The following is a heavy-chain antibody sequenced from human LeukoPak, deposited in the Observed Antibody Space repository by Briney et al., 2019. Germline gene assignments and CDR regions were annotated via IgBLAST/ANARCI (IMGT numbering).Heavy chain of an antibody. V-gene: IGHV3-48*04. CDR1: GFNLSTYS. CDR3: ARGRQLVPCYYFYIDV. D-gene: IGHD6-13*01. CDR2: ISGISSTI. Sequence: GGSLRLSCAASGFNLSTYSMNWVRQAPGKGLEWVSYISGISSTIYYVDSVKGRFTVSRDSAKNSLYLQMNSLSAEDTAIYYCARGRQLVPCYYFYIDVWGKGTTVSVSS. J-gene: IGHJ6*03.